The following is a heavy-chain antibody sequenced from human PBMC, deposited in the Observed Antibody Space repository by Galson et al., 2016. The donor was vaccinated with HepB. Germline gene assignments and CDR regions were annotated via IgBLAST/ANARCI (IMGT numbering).Heavy chain of an antibody. J-gene: IGHJ4*02. D-gene: IGHD2-15*01. CDR3: AKDFCSSGSCSLFDY. V-gene: IGHV3-23*05. CDR2: VYANGDVT. Sequence: SLRLSCAASGFTFSNYAMSWVRQAPGKGLEWVAGVYANGDVTYYADSVKGRFTISRDNSKTTVYLQMNSLRVDDTAVYYCAKDFCSSGSCSLFDYWGQGTLVTVSS. CDR1: GFTFSNYA.